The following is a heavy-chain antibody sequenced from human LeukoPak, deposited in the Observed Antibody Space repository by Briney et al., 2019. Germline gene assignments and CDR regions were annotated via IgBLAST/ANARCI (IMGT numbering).Heavy chain of an antibody. V-gene: IGHV1-69*13. J-gene: IGHJ6*02. D-gene: IGHD5-12*01. Sequence: SVKVSCKASGGTFSSYAISWVRQAPGQGLEWMGGIIPIFGTANYAQKFQGRVTITADESTSTAYMELSSLRSEDTAVYYCARDSALLRVARYYYGMDVWGQGTTVTVSS. CDR2: IIPIFGTA. CDR3: ARDSALLRVARYYYGMDV. CDR1: GGTFSSYA.